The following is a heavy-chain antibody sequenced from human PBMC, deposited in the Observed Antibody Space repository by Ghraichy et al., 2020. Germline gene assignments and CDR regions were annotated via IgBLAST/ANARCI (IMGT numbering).Heavy chain of an antibody. CDR3: ARDSPYDSSAVGFDI. CDR2: ISPDGSST. D-gene: IGHD3-22*01. CDR1: GFTFSTYW. Sequence: GGSLRLSCAASGFTFSTYWMHWVRQVPGKGLVWVSRISPDGSSTSDAASVKGRFTISRDNARNTLYLQMNSLRAEDTAAYFCARDSPYDSSAVGFDIWGQGTMVTVSS. V-gene: IGHV3-74*01. J-gene: IGHJ3*02.